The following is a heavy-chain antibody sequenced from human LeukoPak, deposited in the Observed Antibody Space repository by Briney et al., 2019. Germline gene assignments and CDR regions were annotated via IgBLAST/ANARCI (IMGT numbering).Heavy chain of an antibody. CDR3: ARRPIYDFWSGYYDDWLDP. V-gene: IGHV5-51*01. J-gene: IGHJ5*02. Sequence: PGESLKISCKGSGYSFTSYWIGWVRQMPGKGLEWMGIIYPGDSDTRYSPSFQGQVTISADKSISTAYLQWSSLKASDTAMYYCARRPIYDFWSGYYDDWLDPWGQGTLVTVSS. CDR2: IYPGDSDT. CDR1: GYSFTSYW. D-gene: IGHD3-3*01.